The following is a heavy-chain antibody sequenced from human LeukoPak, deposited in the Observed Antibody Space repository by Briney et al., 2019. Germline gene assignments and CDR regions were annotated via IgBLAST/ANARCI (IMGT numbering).Heavy chain of an antibody. CDR2: ISSSSSYI. V-gene: IGHV3-21*01. CDR3: ARGGPTDAFDI. CDR1: GFTFSSYS. Sequence: GGSLRLSCAASGFTFSSYSMNWVRQAPGKGLEWVSSISSSSSYIYYADSVKGRFTISRDNAKNSLYLQMNSLRAEDTAVYYCARGGPTDAFDIWGQGTMVTVSS. J-gene: IGHJ3*02.